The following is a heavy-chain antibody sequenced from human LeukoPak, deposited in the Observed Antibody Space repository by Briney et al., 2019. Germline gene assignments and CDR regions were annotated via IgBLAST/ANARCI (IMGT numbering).Heavy chain of an antibody. D-gene: IGHD4-23*01. CDR2: FDPEDGET. CDR3: ATAEGVVSWFDP. Sequence: ASVKVSCKVSGYTLTELSMHWVRQAPGKGLEWMGGFDPEDGETIYAQKFQGRVTMTEDTSTDTAYMELSSLRSEDTAVYYCATAEGVVSWFDPWGQGTLVTVSS. CDR1: GYTLTELS. V-gene: IGHV1-24*01. J-gene: IGHJ5*02.